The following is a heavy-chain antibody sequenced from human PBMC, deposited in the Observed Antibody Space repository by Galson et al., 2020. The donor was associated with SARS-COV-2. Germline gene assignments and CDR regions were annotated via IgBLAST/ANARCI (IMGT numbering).Heavy chain of an antibody. J-gene: IGHJ4*02. D-gene: IGHD1-26*01. CDR1: GFTFTLHP. V-gene: IGHV3-30*01. CDR3: ARDMLGEELEPGC. CDR2: ISYDGKNE. Sequence: GGSLRLSCAASGFTFTLHPMHWVRQAPGKGLEWVSIISYDGKNESYADAVKGRFSISRDNSKNTLYLQMNSLRAEDTAVYYCARDMLGEELEPGCWGQGTLVIVSS.